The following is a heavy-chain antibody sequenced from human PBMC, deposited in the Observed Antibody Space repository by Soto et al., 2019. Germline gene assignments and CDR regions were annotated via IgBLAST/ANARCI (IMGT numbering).Heavy chain of an antibody. CDR2: IYHSGST. CDR1: GGSISSSNW. CDR3: ASIGIAVAGNSSYFDY. D-gene: IGHD6-19*01. V-gene: IGHV4-4*02. J-gene: IGHJ4*02. Sequence: LSLTCAVSGGSISSSNWWSWVRQPPGKGLEWIGEIYHSGSTNYNPSLKSRVTISVDKSKNQFSLKLSSVTAADTAVYYCASIGIAVAGNSSYFDYWGQGTLVTVSS.